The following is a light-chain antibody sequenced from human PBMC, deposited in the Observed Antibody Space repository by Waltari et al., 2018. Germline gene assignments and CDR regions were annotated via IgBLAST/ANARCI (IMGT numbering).Light chain of an antibody. CDR3: QSYDSSNHVV. CDR1: SGSIASNY. CDR2: EDN. V-gene: IGLV6-57*03. J-gene: IGLJ2*01. Sequence: NFMLTQPHSVSESPGKTVTISCTRSSGSIASNYVQWYQQRPGSAPTTVIYEDNQRPSGVPVRVSGSIDSSSNSASLTISGLKTEDEADYYCQSYDSSNHVVFGGGTKLTVL.